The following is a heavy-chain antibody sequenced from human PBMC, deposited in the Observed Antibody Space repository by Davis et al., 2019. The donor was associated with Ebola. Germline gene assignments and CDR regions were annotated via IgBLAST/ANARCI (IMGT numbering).Heavy chain of an antibody. CDR1: GDSISSSNW. CDR2: INHSGST. D-gene: IGHD6-19*01. J-gene: IGHJ5*02. CDR3: ARDGEYSSGWYAWFDP. Sequence: SETLSPTCALSGDSISSSNWWSWIRLPPGKGLEWIGEINHSGSTNYNPSLKSRVTISVDTSKNQFSLKLSSVTAADTAVYYCARDGEYSSGWYAWFDPWGQGTLVTVSS. V-gene: IGHV4-4*02.